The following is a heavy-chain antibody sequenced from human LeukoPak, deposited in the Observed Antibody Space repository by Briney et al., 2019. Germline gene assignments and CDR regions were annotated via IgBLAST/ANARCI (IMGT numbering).Heavy chain of an antibody. D-gene: IGHD6-13*01. V-gene: IGHV3-9*01. CDR1: GFTFDDYA. CDR3: AKSQRAAVGEMDY. J-gene: IGHJ4*02. Sequence: GGSLRLSCAASGFTFDDYAMHWVRQAPGKGLEWVSGISWNSGSIGYADSVKGRFTISRDYAKNSLYLQMNSLRAEDTALYYCAKSQRAAVGEMDYWGQGTLVTVSS. CDR2: ISWNSGSI.